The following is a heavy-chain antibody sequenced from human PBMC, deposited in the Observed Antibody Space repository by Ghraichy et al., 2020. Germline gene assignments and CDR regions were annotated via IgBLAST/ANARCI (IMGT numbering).Heavy chain of an antibody. V-gene: IGHV4-31*03. D-gene: IGHD3-22*01. Sequence: SETLSLTCTVSGGSISSGGYYWSWIRQHQGKGLEWIGYIYYSGSTYYNPSLKSRVTISVDTSKNQFSLKLSSVTAADPAVYYCARHYYDSTGYYPSYNWFGPWGQGTLVPVSS. J-gene: IGHJ5*02. CDR3: ARHYYDSTGYYPSYNWFGP. CDR1: GGSISSGGYY. CDR2: IYYSGST.